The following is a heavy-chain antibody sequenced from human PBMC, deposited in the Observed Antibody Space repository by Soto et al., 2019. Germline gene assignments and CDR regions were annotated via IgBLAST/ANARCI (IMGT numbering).Heavy chain of an antibody. CDR2: INPSGGST. D-gene: IGHD7-27*01. V-gene: IGHV1-46*01. CDR3: ARVSILGYFDY. J-gene: IGHJ4*02. CDR1: GYTFTSYY. Sequence: QVQLVQSGAEVKKPGASVQGSCKASGYTFTSYYRHWVRQAPGQGLEWMGIINPSGGSTSYAQKFQRSVTMTREASTCTVYMELSSLRSEDTAVYYCARVSILGYFDYWGQGTLVTVSS.